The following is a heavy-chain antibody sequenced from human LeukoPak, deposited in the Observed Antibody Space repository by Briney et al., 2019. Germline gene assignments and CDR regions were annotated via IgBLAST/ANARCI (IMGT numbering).Heavy chain of an antibody. CDR2: IYHTGST. CDR3: ARIRAGGGFDY. V-gene: IGHV4-4*03. CDR1: GDSISSSNW. D-gene: IGHD6-13*01. J-gene: IGHJ4*02. Sequence: PPETLSLTCAVSGDSISSSNWWSWVRQPPGKGLEWIGEIYHTGSTNDNPALKSRVTISVDKSKNQFSLKLSSVTAADTAVYYCARIRAGGGFDYWGQGTLVTVSS.